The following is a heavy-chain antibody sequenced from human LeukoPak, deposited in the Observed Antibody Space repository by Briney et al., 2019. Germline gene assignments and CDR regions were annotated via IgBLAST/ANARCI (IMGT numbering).Heavy chain of an antibody. V-gene: IGHV3-30*03. Sequence: PGGSLRLSCAASGFTFSSYGMHWVRQAPGKGLEWVAVISYDGSNKYYADSVKGRFTISRDNSKNTLYLQMNSLRAEDTAVYYCARSTLYGSGSYRIGPTDYWGQGTLVTVSS. CDR1: GFTFSSYG. CDR3: ARSTLYGSGSYRIGPTDY. J-gene: IGHJ4*02. D-gene: IGHD3-10*01. CDR2: ISYDGSNK.